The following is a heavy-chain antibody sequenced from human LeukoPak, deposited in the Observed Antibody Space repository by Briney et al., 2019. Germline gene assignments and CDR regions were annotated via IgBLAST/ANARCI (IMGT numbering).Heavy chain of an antibody. Sequence: GESLRLSCAASGXTFSSYSMNWVRQAPGKGLEWVSYISGSSSTIYYADSVKGRFTISRDNAKNSLYLQMNSLRDEDTAVYYCARGRMAVAGSYEYWGQGTLVTVSS. J-gene: IGHJ4*02. CDR2: ISGSSSTI. CDR1: GXTFSSYS. D-gene: IGHD6-19*01. CDR3: ARGRMAVAGSYEY. V-gene: IGHV3-48*02.